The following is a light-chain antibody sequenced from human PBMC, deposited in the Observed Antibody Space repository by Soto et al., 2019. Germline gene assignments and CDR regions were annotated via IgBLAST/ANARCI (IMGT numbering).Light chain of an antibody. Sequence: DIQITQSPSTLSASVGDRVTITCRASQSISSWLAWYQQKPGKAPKLLIYKASSLETGVPSRFSGSGSGTEFTLTISSLQPDDLATYYCQQYNSFSTYTFGQGTKLEIK. V-gene: IGKV1-5*03. CDR3: QQYNSFSTYT. CDR2: KAS. CDR1: QSISSW. J-gene: IGKJ2*01.